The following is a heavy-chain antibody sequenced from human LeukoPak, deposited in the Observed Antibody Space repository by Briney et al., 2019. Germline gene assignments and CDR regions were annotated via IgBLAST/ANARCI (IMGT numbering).Heavy chain of an antibody. CDR2: ISAYNGNT. D-gene: IGHD2-15*01. J-gene: IGHJ4*02. V-gene: IGHV1-18*01. CDR1: GYTFTSYG. Sequence: ASVKVSCKASGYTFTSYGISWVRQAPGQGLEWMGWISAYNGNTNYAQKLQGRVTMTTDTSTSTAYMELRSLRSDDTAVFYCARVKGRHCSGGSCPIFDYWGQGTLVTVSS. CDR3: ARVKGRHCSGGSCPIFDY.